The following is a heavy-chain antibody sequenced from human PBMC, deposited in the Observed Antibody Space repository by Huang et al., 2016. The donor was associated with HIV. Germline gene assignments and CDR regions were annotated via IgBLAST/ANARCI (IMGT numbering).Heavy chain of an antibody. CDR1: GFAFSSYG. CDR2: ISIDGSNK. V-gene: IGHV3-30-3*01. Sequence: QVQLVESGGGVVQPGRSLRLSCAASGFAFSSYGMPWVGQGPGKGLEWLAVISIDGSNKNYAHSVKGRFTISRDNSKGTVYLQMNSLRPEDTAVYSCARTGSYYYGSGSYHFGDYWGQGTLVTVSS. D-gene: IGHD3-10*01. J-gene: IGHJ4*02. CDR3: ARTGSYYYGSGSYHFGDY.